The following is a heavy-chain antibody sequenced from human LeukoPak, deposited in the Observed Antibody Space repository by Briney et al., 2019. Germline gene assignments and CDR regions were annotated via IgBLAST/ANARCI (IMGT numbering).Heavy chain of an antibody. CDR3: ARDASLLLWFGELLDY. Sequence: SVKVSCKASGGTFSSYAISWVRQAPGQGLEWMGRIIPILGIANYAQKFQGRVTITADKSTSTAYMELSSLRSEDTAVYYCARDASLLLWFGELLDYWGQGTLVTVSS. CDR2: IIPILGIA. V-gene: IGHV1-69*04. CDR1: GGTFSSYA. J-gene: IGHJ4*02. D-gene: IGHD3-10*01.